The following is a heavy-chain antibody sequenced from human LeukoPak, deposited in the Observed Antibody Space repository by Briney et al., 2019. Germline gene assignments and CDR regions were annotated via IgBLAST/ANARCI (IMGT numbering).Heavy chain of an antibody. D-gene: IGHD3-10*01. CDR3: TKAPFDLIKGTYDL. Sequence: GGSLRLSCAASGFSLTNYALTWVRQAPGRGLEWVSSIRVGSTNTYYADSVKGRFTISRDGSRNSFYLYMNSLRPDDTAVYYCTKAPFDLIKGTYDLWGQGTKVTVSS. V-gene: IGHV3-23*01. CDR2: IRVGSTNT. J-gene: IGHJ3*01. CDR1: GFSLTNYA.